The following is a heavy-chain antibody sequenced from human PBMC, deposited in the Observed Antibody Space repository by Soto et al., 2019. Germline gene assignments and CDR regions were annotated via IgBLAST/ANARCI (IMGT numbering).Heavy chain of an antibody. J-gene: IGHJ6*02. Sequence: SVKVSCKASGGTFSSYGVSWVRQAPGQGLEWMGGIIPIFGTPNYAQKFQGRVTITADGSTSTAYMELSSLRSDDTAVYYCARGYGYSSGKNYSYRMDVWGQGTTVTVSS. D-gene: IGHD6-19*01. CDR3: ARGYGYSSGKNYSYRMDV. V-gene: IGHV1-69*13. CDR1: GGTFSSYG. CDR2: IIPIFGTP.